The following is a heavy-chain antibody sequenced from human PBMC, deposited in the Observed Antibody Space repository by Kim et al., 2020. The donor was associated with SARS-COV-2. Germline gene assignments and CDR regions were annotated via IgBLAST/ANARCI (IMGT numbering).Heavy chain of an antibody. D-gene: IGHD2-8*01. CDR3: ARDLFRANGVYHYYYYYGMDV. CDR2: INAGNGNT. J-gene: IGHJ6*02. V-gene: IGHV1-3*01. CDR1: GYTFTSYA. Sequence: ASVKVSCKASGYTFTSYAMHWVRQAPGQRLEWMGWINAGNGNTKYSQKFQGRVTITRDTSASTAYMELSSLRSEDTAVYYCARDLFRANGVYHYYYYYGMDVWGQGTTVTVSS.